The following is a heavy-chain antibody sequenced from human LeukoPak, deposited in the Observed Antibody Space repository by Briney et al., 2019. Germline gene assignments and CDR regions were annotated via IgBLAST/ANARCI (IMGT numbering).Heavy chain of an antibody. CDR2: ISWNSGSI. D-gene: IGHD6-6*01. CDR3: ASSSY. V-gene: IGHV3-9*01. CDR1: GFTFDDYA. Sequence: PGGSLRLSCAASGFTFDDYAMHWVRQAPGKGLEWVSGISWNSGSIGYADSVKGRFTISRDNAKNSLYLQMNSLRAEETALYYCASSSYWGQGTLVTVSS. J-gene: IGHJ4*02.